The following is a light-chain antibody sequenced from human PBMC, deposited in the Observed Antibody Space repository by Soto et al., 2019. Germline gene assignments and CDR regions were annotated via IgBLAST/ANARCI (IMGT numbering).Light chain of an antibody. CDR3: QQANSFPIT. Sequence: DIQMTQSPSTLSASIGDRVTITCRASESIRTWLAWYQHKPGKAPKFLIYDASSLESGVPQRFSGSGSGTDFTLTISSLQPEGFATYYCQQANSFPITFGQGTRLEIK. V-gene: IGKV1-12*01. J-gene: IGKJ5*01. CDR1: ESIRTW. CDR2: DAS.